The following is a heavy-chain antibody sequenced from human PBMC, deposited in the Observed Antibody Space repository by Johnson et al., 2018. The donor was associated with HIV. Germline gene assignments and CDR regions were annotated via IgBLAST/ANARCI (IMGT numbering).Heavy chain of an antibody. CDR2: INWNSGTI. CDR1: GFTFDDYA. CDR3: TTDPPGMSSTSERDAFDI. Sequence: VQLVESGGGLVQPGRSLRLSCAASGFTFDDYAMYWVRQGPGKGLEWVSGINWNSGTIGYADSVKGRFTISRDNAKKSLYLQMNSLRAEDTGVYYCTTDPPGMSSTSERDAFDIWGQGTMVTVSS. D-gene: IGHD2-2*01. J-gene: IGHJ3*02. V-gene: IGHV3-9*01.